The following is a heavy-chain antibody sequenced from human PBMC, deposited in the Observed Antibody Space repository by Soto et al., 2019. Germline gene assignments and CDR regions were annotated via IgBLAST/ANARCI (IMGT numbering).Heavy chain of an antibody. Sequence: SETLSLTCTVSGGSVSSGSYYWSWIRQPPGKGLEWIGYIYYSGSTNYNPSLKSRVTISVDTSKNQFSLKLSSVTAADTAVYYCARDQYGGSQRGYYYGMGVWGQGTTVTVSS. CDR2: IYYSGST. J-gene: IGHJ6*02. CDR1: GGSVSSGSYY. V-gene: IGHV4-61*01. D-gene: IGHD1-26*01. CDR3: ARDQYGGSQRGYYYGMGV.